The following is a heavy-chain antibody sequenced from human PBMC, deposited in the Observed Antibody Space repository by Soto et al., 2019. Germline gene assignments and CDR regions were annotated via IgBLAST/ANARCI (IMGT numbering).Heavy chain of an antibody. Sequence: QVQLVQSGAEVKKPGSSVKVSCKASGGTFSSYAISWVRQAPGQGLEWMGGIIPIFGTANYAQKFQGRVTLTADESTSTAYMELSSLRSEDTAVYYCASDHSGYCSSTSCYIRDLWYWGQGTLVTVSS. J-gene: IGHJ4*02. D-gene: IGHD2-2*02. CDR2: IIPIFGTA. CDR1: GGTFSSYA. CDR3: ASDHSGYCSSTSCYIRDLWY. V-gene: IGHV1-69*01.